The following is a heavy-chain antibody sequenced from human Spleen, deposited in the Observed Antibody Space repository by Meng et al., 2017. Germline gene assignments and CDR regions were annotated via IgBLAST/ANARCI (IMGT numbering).Heavy chain of an antibody. CDR3: ARGYTYYYDSSGPTYFDY. V-gene: IGHV6-1*01. Sequence: SETLSLTCAISGDSVASNSAAWNWMRQSPSRGLEWLGRTYYRSKWYNDYAVSVKSRITINPDTSKNQFSLQLNSVTPEDTAVYYCARGYTYYYDSSGPTYFDYWGQGTLVTVSS. CDR1: GDSVASNSAA. J-gene: IGHJ4*02. D-gene: IGHD3-22*01. CDR2: TYYRSKWYN.